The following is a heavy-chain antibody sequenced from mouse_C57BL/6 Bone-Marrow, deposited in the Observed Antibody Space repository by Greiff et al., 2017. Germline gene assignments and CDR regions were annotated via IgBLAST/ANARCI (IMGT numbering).Heavy chain of an antibody. V-gene: IGHV1-81*01. CDR2: IYPRSGNT. D-gene: IGHD1-1*01. J-gene: IGHJ2*01. CDR1: GYTFTSYG. CDR3: ARAEIYYYAY. Sequence: VQLQQSGAELARPGASVKLSCKASGYTFTSYGISWVKQRPGQGLEWIGEIYPRSGNTYYNEKFKGKATLTADKSSSTAYMELRSLTSEDSAVYFCARAEIYYYAYGGQGTTLTVSS.